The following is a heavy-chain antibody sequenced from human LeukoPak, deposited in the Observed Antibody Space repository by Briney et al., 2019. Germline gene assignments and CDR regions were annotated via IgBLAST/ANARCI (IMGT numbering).Heavy chain of an antibody. CDR3: AREAQEYCSSTSCYPYYYYYYMDV. J-gene: IGHJ6*03. CDR1: GGTFSSYA. Sequence: SVKVSCKASGGTFSSYAISWVRQAPGRGLEWMGGIIPIFGTANYAQKFQGRVTITADKSTSTAYMELSSLRSEDTAVYYCAREAQEYCSSTSCYPYYYYYYMDVWGKGTTVTVSS. CDR2: IIPIFGTA. V-gene: IGHV1-69*06. D-gene: IGHD2-2*01.